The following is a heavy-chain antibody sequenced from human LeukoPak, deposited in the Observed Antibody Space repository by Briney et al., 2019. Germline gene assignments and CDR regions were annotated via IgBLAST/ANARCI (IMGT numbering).Heavy chain of an antibody. CDR3: ARDLPVTDYYGMDV. D-gene: IGHD4-17*01. J-gene: IGHJ6*02. CDR2: IWYDGSNK. Sequence: GGSLRLSCAASGFTFSSYGMHWVRQAPGKGLEWVAVIWYDGSNKYYADSVKGRFTISRDNSKNTLYLQMNSLGAEDTAVYYCARDLPVTDYYGMDVWGQGTTVTVSS. V-gene: IGHV3-33*01. CDR1: GFTFSSYG.